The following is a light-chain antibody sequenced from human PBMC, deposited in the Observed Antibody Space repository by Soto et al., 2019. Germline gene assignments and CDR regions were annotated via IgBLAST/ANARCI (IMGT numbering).Light chain of an antibody. CDR3: QQYGRSPPT. V-gene: IGKV3-20*01. J-gene: IGKJ1*01. CDR1: QSVSSSY. Sequence: EIVLTQSPGTLSLSPGERATLSCRASQSVSSSYVAWYQQKPGQAPRLLIYEASIWAIVIPDRFSGSGSGTDDTLPISRLEPEDFAVYHFQQYGRSPPTFGQGSKVEIK. CDR2: EAS.